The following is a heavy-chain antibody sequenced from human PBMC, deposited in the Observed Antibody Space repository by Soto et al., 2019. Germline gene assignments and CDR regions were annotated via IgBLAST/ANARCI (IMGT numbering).Heavy chain of an antibody. CDR2: SFYRGST. Sequence: SETLSLTCTVSGGSISGRSDYWGWIRQSPGKHLEWIGSSFYRGSTHYNPSLKTRVTISVDTSKNQVSLKLYSVTAADTAVYYCARKDYYGAGVYYFDHWGQGTLVTVSS. CDR3: ARKDYYGAGVYYFDH. D-gene: IGHD3-10*01. V-gene: IGHV4-39*01. J-gene: IGHJ4*02. CDR1: GGSISGRSDY.